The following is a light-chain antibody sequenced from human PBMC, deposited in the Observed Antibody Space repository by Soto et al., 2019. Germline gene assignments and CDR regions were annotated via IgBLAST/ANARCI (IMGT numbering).Light chain of an antibody. V-gene: IGKV3-15*01. J-gene: IGKJ1*01. Sequence: EIVLTQSPGTLSLSPGERATLSCRASQNIRSDLAWYQQKPGQPPTLLVSDASTRATGIPARFSGSGSGTEFTLTISSLQSEDFAVYYCQQYNNWPRTFGQGTKVDIK. CDR2: DAS. CDR3: QQYNNWPRT. CDR1: QNIRSD.